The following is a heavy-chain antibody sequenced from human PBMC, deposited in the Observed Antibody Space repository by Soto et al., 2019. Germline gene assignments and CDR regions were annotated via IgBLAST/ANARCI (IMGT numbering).Heavy chain of an antibody. D-gene: IGHD2-21*02. CDR3: ARVNYCGGDCYSYFQH. CDR2: INAGNGNT. CDR1: GYTFTSYA. J-gene: IGHJ1*01. V-gene: IGHV1-3*01. Sequence: ASVKVSCKASGYTFTSYAMHWVRQAPGQRLEWMGWINAGNGNTKYAQKFQGRVTITRDESTSTAYMELSSLRSEDTAVYYCARVNYCGGDCYSYFQHWGQGTLVTVSS.